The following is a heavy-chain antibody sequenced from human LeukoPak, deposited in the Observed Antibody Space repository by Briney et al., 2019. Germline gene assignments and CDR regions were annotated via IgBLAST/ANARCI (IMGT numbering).Heavy chain of an antibody. CDR1: GFTFSRYA. Sequence: GRSLRLSCAASGFTFSRYAMHWVRQAPGKGLEWVAGITYDGSNKDYADSVKGRFTISRDNSKNTLYLQMNSMRAEDTAVYYCARNIAADRHHLSFDYWGQGTLVTVSS. CDR3: ARNIAADRHHLSFDY. V-gene: IGHV3-30*04. CDR2: ITYDGSNK. D-gene: IGHD6-13*01. J-gene: IGHJ4*02.